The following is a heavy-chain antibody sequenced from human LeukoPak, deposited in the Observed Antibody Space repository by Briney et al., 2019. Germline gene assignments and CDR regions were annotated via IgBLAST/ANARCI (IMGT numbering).Heavy chain of an antibody. D-gene: IGHD2-2*01. CDR1: GYTSTSYG. V-gene: IGHV1-18*01. CDR2: ISAYNGNT. J-gene: IGHJ6*02. CDR3: ARDSLGYCSSTSCPQYYYYGMDV. Sequence: ASVKVSCKASGYTSTSYGISWVRRAPGQGLEWMGWISAYNGNTNYAQKLQGRVTMTTDTSTSTAYMELRSLRSDDTAVYYCARDSLGYCSSTSCPQYYYYGMDVWGQGTTVTVSS.